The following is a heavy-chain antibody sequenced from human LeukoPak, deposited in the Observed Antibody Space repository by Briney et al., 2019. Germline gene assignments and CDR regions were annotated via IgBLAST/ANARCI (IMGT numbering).Heavy chain of an antibody. J-gene: IGHJ4*02. CDR3: ARQGTAPFDY. CDR1: GYSFNTYW. Sequence: GESLMISCKGSGYSFNTYWIAWVRKLLGKGLEWMGMIFPGESNIRYSPSLQGQVTISADKSTGTAYLQWTSLKASDSAMYYCARQGTAPFDYWGQGTLVTVSS. D-gene: IGHD2-21*02. CDR2: IFPGESNI. V-gene: IGHV5-51*01.